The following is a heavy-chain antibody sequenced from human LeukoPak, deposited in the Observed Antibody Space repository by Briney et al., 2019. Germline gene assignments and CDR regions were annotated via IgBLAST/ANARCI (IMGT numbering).Heavy chain of an antibody. V-gene: IGHV3-7*01. D-gene: IGHD6-6*01. CDR2: TNQDGSVR. Sequence: GGSLRLSCAASGFTFSDSWMSWFRQAPGKGLEWVAITNQDGSVRFYVDSVKGRFTISRDNAKNSLYLYMNSLRVEDTAVYFCARASRSTSSECWGQGILVTVSS. J-gene: IGHJ4*02. CDR1: GFTFSDSW. CDR3: ARASRSTSSEC.